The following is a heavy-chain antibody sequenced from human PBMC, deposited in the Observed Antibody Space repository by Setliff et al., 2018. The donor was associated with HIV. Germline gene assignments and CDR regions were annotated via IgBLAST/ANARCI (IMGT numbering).Heavy chain of an antibody. CDR1: GFTLSACW. CDR3: AKVDDGQCNTFNCRDFDY. J-gene: IGHJ4*02. Sequence: GGSLRLSCAASGFTLSACWMTWVRQAPGKGLEWVSAIDPTGTYTYYADAVKGRFTISRDNFRNTLSLQMNSLTAEDSAIYYCAKVDDGQCNTFNCRDFDYWGRGTLVTVSS. CDR2: IDPTGTYT. V-gene: IGHV3-23*05. D-gene: IGHD1-1*01.